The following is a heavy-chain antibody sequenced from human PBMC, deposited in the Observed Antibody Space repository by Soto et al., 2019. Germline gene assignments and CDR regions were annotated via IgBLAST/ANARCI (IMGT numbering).Heavy chain of an antibody. CDR2: IYYSGNT. CDR1: GGSISSSSYY. Sequence: QLQLQESGPGLVKPSETLSLTCTVSGGSISSSSYYWGWIRQPPGKGLEWIGSIYYSGNTYYNPSLKSRVTIPVDXXKXQXFLKLSSVTAADTAVYYCARQYYFGSGIYYNRPFDFWGQGTLVTVSS. D-gene: IGHD3-10*01. V-gene: IGHV4-39*01. J-gene: IGHJ4*02. CDR3: ARQYYFGSGIYYNRPFDF.